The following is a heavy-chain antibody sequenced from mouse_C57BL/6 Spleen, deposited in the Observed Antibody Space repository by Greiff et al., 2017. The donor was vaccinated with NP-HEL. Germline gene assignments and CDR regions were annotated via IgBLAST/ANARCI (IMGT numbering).Heavy chain of an antibody. CDR3: ARCPLYEDYFDY. Sequence: QVQLQQPGAELVRPGSSVKLSCKASGYTFTSYWMHWVKQRPIQGLEWIGNIDPSDSETHYNQKFKDKATLTVDKSSSTAYMQLSSLTSEDSAVYYCARCPLYEDYFDYWGQGTTLTVSS. J-gene: IGHJ2*01. CDR2: IDPSDSET. D-gene: IGHD2-3*01. V-gene: IGHV1-52*01. CDR1: GYTFTSYW.